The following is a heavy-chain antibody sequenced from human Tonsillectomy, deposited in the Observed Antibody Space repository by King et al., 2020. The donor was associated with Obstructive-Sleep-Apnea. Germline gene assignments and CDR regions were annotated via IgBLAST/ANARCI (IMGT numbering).Heavy chain of an antibody. D-gene: IGHD3-10*01. CDR2: IFHTGST. CDR1: GGSISSGGYY. J-gene: IGHJ4*02. CDR3: ARVVEAPRVRVPSYFDY. Sequence: QLQESGPGLVKPSQTLSLTCTVSGGSISSGGYYWTWIRQHPGKGLQWIGYIFHTGSTYYNPSLKSRVTISKDTSKNQFSLKLISVTAADTAVYYCARVVEAPRVRVPSYFDYWGQGTLVTVSS. V-gene: IGHV4-31*03.